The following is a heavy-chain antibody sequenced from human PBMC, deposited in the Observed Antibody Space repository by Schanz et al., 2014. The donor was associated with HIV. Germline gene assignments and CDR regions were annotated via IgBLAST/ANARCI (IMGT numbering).Heavy chain of an antibody. V-gene: IGHV3-30*18. J-gene: IGHJ6*02. CDR2: ISNDGSNK. D-gene: IGHD3-10*01. CDR3: AKGSSLWSFYYGMDV. CDR1: GFTFSSYG. Sequence: QVQLVESGGGVVQPGRSLRLSCAASGFTFSSYGMHWVRQAPGKGLEWGAVISNDGSNKYYADSVKGRFTISRDNSKNTLYLQMNSLRAEDTAVYYCAKGSSLWSFYYGMDVWGQGTTVTVSS.